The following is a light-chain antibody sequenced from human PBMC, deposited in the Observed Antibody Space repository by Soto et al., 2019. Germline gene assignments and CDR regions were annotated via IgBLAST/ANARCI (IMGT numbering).Light chain of an antibody. J-gene: IGLJ3*02. V-gene: IGLV2-8*01. CDR1: SNDVGYSKY. CDR2: EVS. CDR3: SSYTDSSKLL. Sequence: QSALTQPPSASGSPGQSVTISCTGTSNDVGYSKYVSWYQQHPGKAPKLMMYEVSKRPSGVPGRFSGSKSGNTASLTVSGLLPEDEADYYCSSYTDSSKLLFGGGTKVTVL.